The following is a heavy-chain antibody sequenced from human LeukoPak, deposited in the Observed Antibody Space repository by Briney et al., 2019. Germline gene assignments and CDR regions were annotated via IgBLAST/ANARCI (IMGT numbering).Heavy chain of an antibody. V-gene: IGHV3-33*01. Sequence: GGSLRLSCAASGFTFSSYGMHWVRQAPGKGLEWVAVIWYDGSNKYYADSVKGRFTISRDNSKNTLYLQMNSLRAEDTAVYYCAREPPRHAFDIWGQGTMVTVSS. CDR3: AREPPRHAFDI. J-gene: IGHJ3*02. CDR2: IWYDGSNK. CDR1: GFTFSSYG.